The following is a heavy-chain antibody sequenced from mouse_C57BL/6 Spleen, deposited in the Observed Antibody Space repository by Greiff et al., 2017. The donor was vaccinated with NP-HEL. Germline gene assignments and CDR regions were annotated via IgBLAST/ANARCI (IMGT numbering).Heavy chain of an antibody. Sequence: VQLQQSGAELVKPGASVKLSCTASGFNIKDYYMHWVKQRTEQGLEWIGRIDPEDGETKYAPKFQGKATIPADTSSNTAYLQLSSLTSEDTAVYYCARGSTTVVATGYFDYWGQGTTLTVSS. J-gene: IGHJ2*01. D-gene: IGHD1-1*01. CDR1: GFNIKDYY. CDR3: ARGSTTVVATGYFDY. CDR2: IDPEDGET. V-gene: IGHV14-2*01.